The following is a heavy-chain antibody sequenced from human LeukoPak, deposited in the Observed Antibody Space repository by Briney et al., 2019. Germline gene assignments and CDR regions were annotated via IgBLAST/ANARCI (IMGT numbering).Heavy chain of an antibody. Sequence: ASVKVSCKASGYTFTGYSIHWVRQAPGQGLEWMGWINPNSGDTNYAQKFQGRVTMTRDTSISTAYMELSRLRSDDTAVYYCARGKVSSGIQVWLPSYWGQGTLVTVSS. V-gene: IGHV1-2*02. CDR3: ARGKVSSGIQVWLPSY. CDR1: GYTFTGYS. D-gene: IGHD5-18*01. J-gene: IGHJ4*02. CDR2: INPNSGDT.